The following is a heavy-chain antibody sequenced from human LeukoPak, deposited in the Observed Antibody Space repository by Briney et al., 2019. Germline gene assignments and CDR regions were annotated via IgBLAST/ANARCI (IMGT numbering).Heavy chain of an antibody. J-gene: IGHJ6*02. CDR1: GYTFTSYY. CDR2: INPSGGST. V-gene: IGHV1-46*01. CDR3: ARDDRRPYYYYGMDV. D-gene: IGHD6-6*01. Sequence: ASVKVSCKASGYTFTSYYMHWVRQAPGQGLEWMGIINPSGGSTSYAQKFQGRVTMTRDTSTSTVYMELSSLRSEDTAVYYCARDDRRPYYYYGMDVWGQGTTVTVSS.